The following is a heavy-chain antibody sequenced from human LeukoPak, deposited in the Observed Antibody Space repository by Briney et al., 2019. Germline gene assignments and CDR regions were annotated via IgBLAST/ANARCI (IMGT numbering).Heavy chain of an antibody. CDR3: AKVAVVAAFDY. V-gene: IGHV3-7*03. CDR1: GFPFSSYW. D-gene: IGHD2-15*01. J-gene: IGHJ4*02. Sequence: GGSLRLSCVASGFPFSSYWMTWVRQAPGKGLEWVANIKQDGSKKSYVDSVKGRFTISRDNAKNSLYLQMNSLRAEDTAVYYCAKVAVVAAFDYWGQGTLVTVSS. CDR2: IKQDGSKK.